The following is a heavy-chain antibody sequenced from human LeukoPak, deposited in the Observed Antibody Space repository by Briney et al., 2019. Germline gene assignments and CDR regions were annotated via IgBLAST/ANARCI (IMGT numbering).Heavy chain of an antibody. CDR2: INTNTGNP. Sequence: GASVKVSCKASGGTFSSYAISWVRQAPGQGLEWMGWINTNTGNPTYAQGFTGRFVFSLDTSVSTAYLQISSLKAEDTAVYYCAREGRYYDSSGYYSDAFDIWGQGTMVTVSS. CDR3: AREGRYYDSSGYYSDAFDI. J-gene: IGHJ3*02. CDR1: GGTFSSYA. V-gene: IGHV7-4-1*02. D-gene: IGHD3-22*01.